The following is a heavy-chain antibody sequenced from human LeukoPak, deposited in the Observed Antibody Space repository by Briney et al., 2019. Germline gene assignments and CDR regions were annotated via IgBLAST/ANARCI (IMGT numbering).Heavy chain of an antibody. CDR3: ASARGYSYADY. CDR1: AFSFSNYN. CDR2: ITSSGSYI. Sequence: NAGGSLRLSCAASAFSFSNYNMNWVRQAPGKGLEWVSSITSSGSYIYYADSVKGRFTISRDNAKNTLYLQMNSLRAEDTAVYYCASARGYSYADYWGQGTLVTVSS. J-gene: IGHJ4*02. D-gene: IGHD5-18*01. V-gene: IGHV3-21*01.